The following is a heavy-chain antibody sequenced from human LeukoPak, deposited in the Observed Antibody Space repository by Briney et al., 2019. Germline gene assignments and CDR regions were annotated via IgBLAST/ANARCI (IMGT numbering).Heavy chain of an antibody. J-gene: IGHJ5*02. CDR3: ASIGGSSWYRWFDP. CDR1: GYTFTSYG. Sequence: ASVKVSCTASGYTFTSYGISWVRQAPGQGLEWMGWISAYNGNTNYAQKLQGRVTMTTDTSTSTAYMELRSLRSDDTAVYYCASIGGSSWYRWFDPWGQGTLVTVSS. V-gene: IGHV1-18*01. CDR2: ISAYNGNT. D-gene: IGHD6-13*01.